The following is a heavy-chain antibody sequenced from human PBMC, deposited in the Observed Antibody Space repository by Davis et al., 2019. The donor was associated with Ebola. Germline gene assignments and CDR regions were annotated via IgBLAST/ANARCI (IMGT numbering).Heavy chain of an antibody. CDR1: GFTFSSYS. V-gene: IGHV3-21*01. CDR3: ARAVYYYGSGSYSDYFDY. Sequence: PGGPLRLSCAASGFTFSSYSMNWVRQAPGKGLEWVSSISSSSSYIYYADSVKGRFTISRDNAKNSLYLQMNSLRAEDTAVYYCARAVYYYGSGSYSDYFDYWGQGTLVTVSS. CDR2: ISSSSSYI. D-gene: IGHD3-10*01. J-gene: IGHJ4*02.